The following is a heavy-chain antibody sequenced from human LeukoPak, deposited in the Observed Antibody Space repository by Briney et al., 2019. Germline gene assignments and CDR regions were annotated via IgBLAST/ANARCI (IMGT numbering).Heavy chain of an antibody. CDR1: GFTFSIHW. J-gene: IGHJ4*02. V-gene: IGHV3-74*01. D-gene: IGHD1-26*01. Sequence: PGGSLRLSCTASGFTFSIHWMHWVRQAPGKGLVWVSRSNSDGSSTIYADSVKGRFTISRDNAKNTLYLQMNSLRAEDTAVYYCARGVYFFDYWGQGALVTVSS. CDR3: ARGVYFFDY. CDR2: SNSDGSST.